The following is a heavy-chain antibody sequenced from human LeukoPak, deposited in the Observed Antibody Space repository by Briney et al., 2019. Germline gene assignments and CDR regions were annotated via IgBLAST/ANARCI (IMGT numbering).Heavy chain of an antibody. J-gene: IGHJ4*02. Sequence: PGESLRLSCAASGISINSYAMSWVRQAPGKGLEWVSGISISGGSTSYADSVKGRFTISRDNPRNTLYMETNSLRAEDTALYYCATMHPYYDGRGYWVQWGQGTLVTVS. CDR2: ISISGGST. V-gene: IGHV3-23*01. CDR1: GISINSYA. CDR3: ATMHPYYDGRGYWVQ. D-gene: IGHD3-22*01.